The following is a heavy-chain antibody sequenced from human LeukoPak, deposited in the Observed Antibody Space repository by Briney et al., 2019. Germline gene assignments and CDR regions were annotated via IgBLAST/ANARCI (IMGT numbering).Heavy chain of an antibody. Sequence: VQPGGSLRLSCAASGFTFSSYWMHWVRQAPGKGLVWVSRINSDGSSTSYADSVKGRFTISRDNAKNTLYLQMNSLRAEDTAVYYCCREAPFFDFWDGYKSGRGFDYWGQGTLVTGSS. J-gene: IGHJ4*02. CDR1: GFTFSSYW. CDR2: INSDGSST. D-gene: IGHD3-3*01. V-gene: IGHV3-74*01. CDR3: CREAPFFDFWDGYKSGRGFDY.